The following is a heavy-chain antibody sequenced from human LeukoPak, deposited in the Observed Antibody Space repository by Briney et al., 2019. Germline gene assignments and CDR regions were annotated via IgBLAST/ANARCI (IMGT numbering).Heavy chain of an antibody. CDR2: MNPNSGNT. V-gene: IGHV1-8*03. CDR3: ARGRGSGYYYGSGSYFHDY. D-gene: IGHD3-10*01. J-gene: IGHJ4*02. CDR1: GYTFTSYG. Sequence: GSVKVSCKASGYTFTSYGISWVRQATGQGLEWMGWMNPNSGNTGYAQKFQGRVTITRNTSISTAYMELSSLRSEDTAVYYCARGRGSGYYYGSGSYFHDYWGQGTLVTVSS.